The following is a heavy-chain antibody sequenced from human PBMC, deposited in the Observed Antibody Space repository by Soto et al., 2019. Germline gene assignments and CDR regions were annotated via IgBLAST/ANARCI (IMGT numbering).Heavy chain of an antibody. CDR1: GGSISSYY. CDR2: IYYSGST. Sequence: SETLSLTCTVSGGSISSYYWSWIRQPPGKGLEWIGYIYYSGSTNYNPSLKSRVTISVDTSKNQFSLKLSSVTAADTAVYYCARELGYCSGGSCYSWFDPWGQGTLVTVSS. V-gene: IGHV4-59*01. CDR3: ARELGYCSGGSCYSWFDP. D-gene: IGHD2-15*01. J-gene: IGHJ5*02.